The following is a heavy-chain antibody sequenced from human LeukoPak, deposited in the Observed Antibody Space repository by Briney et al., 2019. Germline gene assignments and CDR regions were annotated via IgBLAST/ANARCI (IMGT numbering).Heavy chain of an antibody. Sequence: ASVNVSCKASGYTFTSYAMHRVRQAPGQRLEWMGWINAGNGNTKYSQKFQGRVTITRDTSASTAYMELSSLRSEDTAVYYCARGDGSGSSFDYWGQGNLVTVSS. CDR3: ARGDGSGSSFDY. CDR1: GYTFTSYA. J-gene: IGHJ4*02. V-gene: IGHV1-3*01. D-gene: IGHD3-10*01. CDR2: INAGNGNT.